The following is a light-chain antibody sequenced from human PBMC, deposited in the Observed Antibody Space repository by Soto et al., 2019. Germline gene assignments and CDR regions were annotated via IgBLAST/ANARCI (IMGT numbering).Light chain of an antibody. J-gene: IGKJ5*01. V-gene: IGKV4-1*01. Sequence: DIVMTQSPGSLAVSLGERATISCKSSQSVLYRSDNKNYLAWYQHKPGQPPKLLIYWASTRESGVPDRFSGSGSGTDFTLTISRLEPEDFAVYYCQRYGSSPLITFGQGTRLEIK. CDR3: QRYGSSPLIT. CDR1: QSVLYRSDNKNY. CDR2: WAS.